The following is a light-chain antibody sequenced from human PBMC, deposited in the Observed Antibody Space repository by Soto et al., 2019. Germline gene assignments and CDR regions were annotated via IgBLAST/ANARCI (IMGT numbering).Light chain of an antibody. CDR2: WAS. V-gene: IGKV4-1*01. CDR3: QQYYSSPPT. J-gene: IGKJ1*01. Sequence: DIVMTQSPDSLAVSLGERATINCKSSQSVLYSSNNKSYLAWFQQKPGQPPKLLIYWASTRESGVPDRFSGSGSGTDFTLIISSLQAEDVAVYYCQQYYSSPPTFGQGTKVEIK. CDR1: QSVLYSSNNKSY.